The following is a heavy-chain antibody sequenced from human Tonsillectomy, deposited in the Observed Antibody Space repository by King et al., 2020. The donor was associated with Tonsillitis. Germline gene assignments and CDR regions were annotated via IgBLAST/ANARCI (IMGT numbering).Heavy chain of an antibody. D-gene: IGHD5-12*01. CDR1: GGTFSSYA. CDR3: ARDKLVPNIVPTSDSFQGYFDS. CDR2: IIPILNIP. Sequence: VQLVESGAEVKKPGSSVKVSCKASGGTFSSYAISWVRQAPGQGLEWMGRIIPILNIPNYAQKFQGRVTIIADKSTSTAYMELSSLRSEDTAVYYCARDKLVPNIVPTSDSFQGYFDSWGQGTLVTVSS. J-gene: IGHJ4*02. V-gene: IGHV1-69*09.